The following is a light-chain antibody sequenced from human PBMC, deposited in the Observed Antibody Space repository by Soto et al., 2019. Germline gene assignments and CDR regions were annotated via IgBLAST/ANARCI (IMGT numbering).Light chain of an antibody. J-gene: IGKJ2*01. CDR2: AAS. CDR1: QRISSY. Sequence: DIQMTQSPCSLSASVGDRVTITCRASQRISSYLNWNQQKPGKAPKLLIYAASSLQSGVPSRFSGSGSGTDFTLPISSLQPEDFATYYCQQSYSTPRTFGQGTKREIK. V-gene: IGKV1-39*01. CDR3: QQSYSTPRT.